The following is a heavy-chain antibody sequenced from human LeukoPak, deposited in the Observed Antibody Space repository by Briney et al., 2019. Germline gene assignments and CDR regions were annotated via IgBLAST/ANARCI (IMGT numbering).Heavy chain of an antibody. Sequence: GGSLRLSCAASGFTFSDYYMSWIRQAPGKGLEWVSYISSSSSYTNYADSVKGRFTISRDNAKNSLYLQMNSLRAEDTAVYYCARAIGYCSSTSCYSEYFQHWGQGTLVTVSS. CDR1: GFTFSDYY. V-gene: IGHV3-11*05. D-gene: IGHD2-2*01. CDR3: ARAIGYCSSTSCYSEYFQH. CDR2: ISSSSSYT. J-gene: IGHJ1*01.